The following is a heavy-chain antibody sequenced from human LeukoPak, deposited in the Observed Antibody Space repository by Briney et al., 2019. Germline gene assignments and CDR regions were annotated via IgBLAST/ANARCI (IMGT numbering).Heavy chain of an antibody. Sequence: GASVKVSCKVSGCTLTELSMHWVRQAPGKGLEWMGGFDPEDGETIYAQKFQGRVTMTEDTSTDTAYMELSSLRSEDTAVYYCATDRKCSSTSCYSLRDYYGMDVWGQGTTVTVSS. J-gene: IGHJ6*02. CDR1: GCTLTELS. D-gene: IGHD2-2*02. CDR2: FDPEDGET. CDR3: ATDRKCSSTSCYSLRDYYGMDV. V-gene: IGHV1-24*01.